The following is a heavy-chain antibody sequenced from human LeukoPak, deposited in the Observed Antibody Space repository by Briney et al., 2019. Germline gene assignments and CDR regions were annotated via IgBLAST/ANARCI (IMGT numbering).Heavy chain of an antibody. CDR1: GDSISSSNCY. Sequence: SETLSLTCTVSGDSISSSNCYWGWIRQPPGKGLEWIGSIYFSGGTYYNASLKSRVTISVDTSKNQFSLKLSSVTAADTAVYYCAGLSLSIVGATVFDYWGQGTLVTVSS. V-gene: IGHV4-39*01. CDR2: IYFSGGT. J-gene: IGHJ4*02. D-gene: IGHD1-26*01. CDR3: AGLSLSIVGATVFDY.